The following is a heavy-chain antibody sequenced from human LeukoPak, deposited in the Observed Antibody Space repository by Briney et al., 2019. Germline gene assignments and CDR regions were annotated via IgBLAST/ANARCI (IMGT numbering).Heavy chain of an antibody. D-gene: IGHD3-9*01. J-gene: IGHJ4*02. CDR2: IYPGDSDT. CDR1: GYSFTSYW. CDR3: ARPGETYYDILTGYFGVGQINY. Sequence: GESLKISCKGSGYSFTSYWIGWVRQMPGKGLEWMGIIYPGDSDTRYSPSFQGQVTISADKSISTAYLQWSSLKASDTAMYYCARPGETYYDILTGYFGVGQINYWGQGTLVTVSS. V-gene: IGHV5-51*01.